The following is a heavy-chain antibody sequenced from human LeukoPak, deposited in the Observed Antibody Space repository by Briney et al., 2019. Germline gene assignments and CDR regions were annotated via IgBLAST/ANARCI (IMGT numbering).Heavy chain of an antibody. CDR2: IIPILGIA. Sequence: EASVKVSCKASGGTFSSYAISWVRQAPGQGLEWMGRIIPILGIANYAQKFQGRVTITADKSTSTAYMELSSLRSEDTAVYYCARDRTYGSGSSHGFDPWGQGTLVTVSS. J-gene: IGHJ5*02. D-gene: IGHD3-10*01. CDR1: GGTFSSYA. CDR3: ARDRTYGSGSSHGFDP. V-gene: IGHV1-69*04.